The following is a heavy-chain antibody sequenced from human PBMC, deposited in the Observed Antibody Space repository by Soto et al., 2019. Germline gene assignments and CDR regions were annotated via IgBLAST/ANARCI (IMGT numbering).Heavy chain of an antibody. Sequence: ASVKVSCKVSGFTFSDSAVQWVRQARGQGLEWIGWIVAGSGNTNYAQKFQERVTITRDMSTSTAYMEVRSLRSEDTAVYYCAAGRTGGSYYAMDVWGQGTTVTVSS. D-gene: IGHD2-2*01. V-gene: IGHV1-58*01. CDR3: AAGRTGGSYYAMDV. CDR1: GFTFSDSA. J-gene: IGHJ6*02. CDR2: IVAGSGNT.